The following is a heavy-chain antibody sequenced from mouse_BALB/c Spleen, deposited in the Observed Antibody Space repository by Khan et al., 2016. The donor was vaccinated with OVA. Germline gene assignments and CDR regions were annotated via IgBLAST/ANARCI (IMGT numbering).Heavy chain of an antibody. Sequence: QVQLQQSGPGLVQPSQSLPITCTVSGFSLITYGVHWVRQSPGKGLEWLGVIWSDGSADYNAAFISRLIITKDNSKSQVFFKRNRLQADDTAIYYCARNSYRYDFTYWGRGTLVTVSA. CDR2: IWSDGSA. D-gene: IGHD2-12*01. V-gene: IGHV2-4-1*01. J-gene: IGHJ3*01. CDR1: GFSLITYG. CDR3: ARNSYRYDFTY.